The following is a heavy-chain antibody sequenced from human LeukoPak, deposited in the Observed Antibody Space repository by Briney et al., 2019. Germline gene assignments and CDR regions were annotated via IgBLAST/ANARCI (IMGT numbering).Heavy chain of an antibody. Sequence: GGSLRLSCAASGFTFSSYGMHWVRQAPGKGLEWVAFIRYDGSNKYYADSVKGRFTISRDNSKNTLYLQMNSLRAEDTAVYYCAKADRSGSYCADYWGQGTLVTVSS. CDR2: IRYDGSNK. V-gene: IGHV3-30*02. CDR1: GFTFSSYG. CDR3: AKADRSGSYCADY. D-gene: IGHD1-26*01. J-gene: IGHJ4*02.